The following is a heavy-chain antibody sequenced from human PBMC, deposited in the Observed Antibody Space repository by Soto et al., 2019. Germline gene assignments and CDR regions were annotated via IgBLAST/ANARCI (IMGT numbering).Heavy chain of an antibody. CDR3: ARDRYYDSRGSHFDY. D-gene: IGHD3-22*01. V-gene: IGHV3-7*03. J-gene: IGHJ4*02. Sequence: GGSLRLCCASSGFTFSSYLMSWVRHSPGKGLEWVANIKQGGSETYYVDSVTVRFTISRDNAKKSPYLQMNSLRDEDMAVYYCARDRYYDSRGSHFDYWGQGTLVTVSS. CDR1: GFTFSSYL. CDR2: IKQGGSET.